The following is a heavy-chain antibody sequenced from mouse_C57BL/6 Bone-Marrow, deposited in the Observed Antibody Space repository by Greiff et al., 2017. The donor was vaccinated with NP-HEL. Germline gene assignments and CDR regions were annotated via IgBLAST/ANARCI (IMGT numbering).Heavy chain of an antibody. J-gene: IGHJ2*01. V-gene: IGHV1-82*01. Sequence: VQWVESGPELVKPGASVKISCKASGYAFSSSWMNWVKQRPGKGLEWIGRIYPGDGDTNYNGKFKGKATLTADKSSSTAYMQLSSLTSEDSAVYFCARGDYYDYWGQGTTLTVSS. CDR1: GYAFSSSW. CDR3: ARGDYYDY. CDR2: IYPGDGDT.